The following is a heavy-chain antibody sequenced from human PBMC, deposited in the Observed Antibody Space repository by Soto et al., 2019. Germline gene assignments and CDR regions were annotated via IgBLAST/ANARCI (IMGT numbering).Heavy chain of an antibody. Sequence: QVQLVESGGGVVQPGRSLRLSCAASGFTFSSYGMHWVRQAPGKGLEWVAVIWYDGSNKYYADSVKGRFTISRDNSKNTLYLQMNSRGAEDTAGYYCARAKAYSGSYYLGCEYWGQGTLVTVSS. CDR3: ARAKAYSGSYYLGCEY. V-gene: IGHV3-33*01. CDR1: GFTFSSYG. D-gene: IGHD1-26*01. CDR2: IWYDGSNK. J-gene: IGHJ4*02.